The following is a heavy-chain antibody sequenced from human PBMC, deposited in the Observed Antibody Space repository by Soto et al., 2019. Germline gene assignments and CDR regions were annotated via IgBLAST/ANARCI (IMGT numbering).Heavy chain of an antibody. CDR2: IRSKANSYAT. Sequence: PGGSLRLSCAASGFTFSGSATHWVRQASGKGLEWVGRIRSKANSYATAYAASVKGRFTISRDDSKNTAYLQMNSLKTEDTAVYYCTRHTTCSGGSCWGQGTLVTVSS. CDR3: TRHTTCSGGSC. V-gene: IGHV3-73*01. J-gene: IGHJ4*02. CDR1: GFTFSGSA. D-gene: IGHD2-15*01.